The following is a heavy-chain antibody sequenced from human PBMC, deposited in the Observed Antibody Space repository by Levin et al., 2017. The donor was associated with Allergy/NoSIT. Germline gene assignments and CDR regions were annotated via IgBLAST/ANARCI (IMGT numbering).Heavy chain of an antibody. J-gene: IGHJ4*02. D-gene: IGHD6-19*01. CDR2: MSFDGSNK. V-gene: IGHV3-30*18. Sequence: GESLKISCAASGFTFSSYGMHWVRQAPGKGLEWVAVMSFDGSNKYYADSVKGRFTISRDNSKNTLYLQMNSLRAQDTAVYYCAKGRSGGWVAGSGFDYWGQGTRVTVSS. CDR3: AKGRSGGWVAGSGFDY. CDR1: GFTFSSYG.